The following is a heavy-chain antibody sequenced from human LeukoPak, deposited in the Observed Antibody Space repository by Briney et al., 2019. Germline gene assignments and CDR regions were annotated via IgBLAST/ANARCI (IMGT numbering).Heavy chain of an antibody. Sequence: SEPLSLTCTVSGGSISSSSYYWGWIRQPPGKGLEWIGSIYYSGSTYYNPSLKSRVTISVDTSKNQFSLKLSSVTAADTAVYYCARRAVAPDAFDIWGQGTMVTVSS. D-gene: IGHD6-19*01. CDR3: ARRAVAPDAFDI. CDR2: IYYSGST. J-gene: IGHJ3*02. CDR1: GGSISSSSYY. V-gene: IGHV4-39*01.